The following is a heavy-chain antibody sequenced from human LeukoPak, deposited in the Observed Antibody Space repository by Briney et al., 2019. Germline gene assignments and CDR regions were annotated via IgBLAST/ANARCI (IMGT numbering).Heavy chain of an antibody. CDR1: GFTFSIYW. Sequence: GGSLRLSCAASGFTFSIYWMHWVRQVPGKGLVWASRLNSDGSDTSYADSVKGRFTISRDNAKNTLYLRMNSLRAEDTAVYYCAGGYYYASSPLDYWGQGTLVTVSS. J-gene: IGHJ4*02. V-gene: IGHV3-74*01. CDR2: LNSDGSDT. CDR3: AGGYYYASSPLDY. D-gene: IGHD3-22*01.